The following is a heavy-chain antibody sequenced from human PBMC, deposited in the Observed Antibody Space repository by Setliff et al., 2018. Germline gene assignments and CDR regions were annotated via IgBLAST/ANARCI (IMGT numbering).Heavy chain of an antibody. V-gene: IGHV3-11*01. CDR3: AKDPPWSPDYYFDY. CDR2: ISSGGSST. Sequence: NPGGSLRLSCAASGFTFSDYYMSWLRQAPGKGLEWVSHISSGGSSTYYADSVKGRFTISRDNAKKSLYLQMDSLRVEDTAVYYCAKDPPWSPDYYFDYWGQGTLVTVSS. J-gene: IGHJ4*02. CDR1: GFTFSDYY. D-gene: IGHD3-3*01.